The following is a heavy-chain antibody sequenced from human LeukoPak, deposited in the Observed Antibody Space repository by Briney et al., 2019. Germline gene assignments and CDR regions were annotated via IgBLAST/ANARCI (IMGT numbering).Heavy chain of an antibody. CDR1: GFTFTRYS. V-gene: IGHV3-21*04. CDR3: ARDLHSRLTMIIEDGLVDY. CDR2: TSNTGNHI. D-gene: IGHD3-22*01. J-gene: IGHJ4*02. Sequence: PGGSPRLSCAASGFTFTRYSMNWFRQAPGKGLEWVSSTSNTGNHIYYADSVKGRFTISRNNAKNSLYLQMNSLRAEDTAVYYCARDLHSRLTMIIEDGLVDYWGQGTLVTVSS.